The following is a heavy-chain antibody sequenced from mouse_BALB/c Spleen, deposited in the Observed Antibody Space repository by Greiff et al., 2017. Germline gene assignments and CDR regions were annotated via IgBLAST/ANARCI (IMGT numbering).Heavy chain of an antibody. CDR1: GYSITSDYA. V-gene: IGHV3-2*02. CDR3: ARAPYGNLFAY. Sequence: DVQLQESGPGLVKPSQSLSLTCTVTGYSITSDYAWNWIRQFPGNKLEWMGYISYSGSTSYNPSLKSRISITRDTSKNQFFLQLNSVTTEDTATYYCARAPYGNLFAYWGQGTLVTVSA. D-gene: IGHD2-10*02. CDR2: ISYSGST. J-gene: IGHJ3*01.